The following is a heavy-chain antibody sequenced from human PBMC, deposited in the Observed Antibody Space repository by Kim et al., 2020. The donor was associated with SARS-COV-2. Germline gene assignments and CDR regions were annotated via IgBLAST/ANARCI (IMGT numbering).Heavy chain of an antibody. CDR1: GGSLSSGGYY. D-gene: IGHD6-13*01. CDR2: IHYSGST. J-gene: IGHJ6*02. Sequence: SETLSLTCTVSGGSLSSGGYYWSWIRQHPGKGLEWIGYIHYSGSTNYNPSLKSRITMSVDTSKHQVSLKLSSVTAADTAVYYCARDGWSGYGSRTKGVGMDVWGQGTTVTVSS. V-gene: IGHV4-31*03. CDR3: ARDGWSGYGSRTKGVGMDV.